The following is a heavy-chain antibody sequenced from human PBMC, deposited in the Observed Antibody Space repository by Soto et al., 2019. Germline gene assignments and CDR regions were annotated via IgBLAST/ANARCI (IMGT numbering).Heavy chain of an antibody. J-gene: IGHJ6*02. CDR3: AGGPPMVWGGYYYSGMDG. D-gene: IGHD3-16*01. CDR2: INPRGST. V-gene: IGHV4-34*01. Sequence: SETLPHTCGVYGGTFSGYYWRCIRHPPGKGMEGIGGINPRGSTNYNPSLKIRVTISVATSKNQFSLKLSAVTAEDTAVYYCAGGPPMVWGGYYYSGMDGWGQGTTVTVS. CDR1: GGTFSGYY.